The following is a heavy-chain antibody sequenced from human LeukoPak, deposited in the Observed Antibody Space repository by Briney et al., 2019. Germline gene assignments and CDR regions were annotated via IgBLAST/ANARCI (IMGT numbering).Heavy chain of an antibody. CDR3: AKRSDCGGNYFDY. Sequence: PGGSLRLSCAASGFTFSSYAMSSVRQAPGKGLEWVSAISGSGGSTYYADSVKGRFTISRDNSKNTLYLQMNSLRAEDTAVYYCAKRSDCGGNYFDYWGQGTLVTVSS. CDR2: ISGSGGST. D-gene: IGHD4-17*01. V-gene: IGHV3-23*01. J-gene: IGHJ4*02. CDR1: GFTFSSYA.